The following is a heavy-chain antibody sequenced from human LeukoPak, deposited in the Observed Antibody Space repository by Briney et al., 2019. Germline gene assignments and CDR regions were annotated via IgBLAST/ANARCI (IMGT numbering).Heavy chain of an antibody. CDR3: ATVAGRMAVAGTLDY. CDR1: GYTFTTYG. CDR2: ISAYNGHT. J-gene: IGHJ4*02. D-gene: IGHD6-19*01. Sequence: GASVKVSCKTSGYTFTTYGITWVRQAPGQGLEWMGWISAYNGHTNFAQQLQGRVTMTTDTSTSTAYMELTSLRSDDTAVYYCATVAGRMAVAGTLDYWGQGTLVTVSS. V-gene: IGHV1-18*01.